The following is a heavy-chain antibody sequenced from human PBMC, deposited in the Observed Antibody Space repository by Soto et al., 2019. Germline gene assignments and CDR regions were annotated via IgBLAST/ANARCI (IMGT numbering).Heavy chain of an antibody. V-gene: IGHV4-59*12. CDR2: IYYSGST. D-gene: IGHD3-22*01. Sequence: ALQTLSLTCTVSGGSICSYVWSWILKPPGKGLEWIGYIYYSGSTKYNPSLKSRVTISVDTSKNQFSLKLSSVTAADTAVYYCARAGGGNYYDSSGYFDAAYFQHWGQGTLVTVSS. CDR3: ARAGGGNYYDSSGYFDAAYFQH. CDR1: GGSICSYV. J-gene: IGHJ1*01.